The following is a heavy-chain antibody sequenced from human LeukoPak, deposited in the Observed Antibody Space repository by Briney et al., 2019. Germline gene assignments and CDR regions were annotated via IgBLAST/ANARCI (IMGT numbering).Heavy chain of an antibody. J-gene: IGHJ4*02. CDR1: GFTFSSYA. CDR2: ISYDGSNK. D-gene: IGHD2-15*01. CDR3: ARDDNCGGGSCYGPLDY. V-gene: IGHV3-30*04. Sequence: GRSLRLSCAASGFTFSSYAMHWVRQAPGKGLEWVAVISYDGSNKYYADSVKGRFTISRDNSKNTLYLQMNSLRAEDTAVYYCARDDNCGGGSCYGPLDYWGQGTLVTVSS.